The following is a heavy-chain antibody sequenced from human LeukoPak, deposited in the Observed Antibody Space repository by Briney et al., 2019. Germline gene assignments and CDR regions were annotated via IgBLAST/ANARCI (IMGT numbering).Heavy chain of an antibody. D-gene: IGHD2-15*01. V-gene: IGHV3-30*04. CDR2: ISNDGTNE. J-gene: IGHJ6*04. Sequence: GGSLRFSCEAPGFTFKPYPMNWVRKAPGKGLEWVALISNDGTNEYYADSVKGRFTTSRDNSKNTVSVQMNSLRIEDTAVYYCARAGGCSGGSCYYYYYGMDVWGKGTTVTVSS. CDR1: GFTFKPYP. CDR3: ARAGGCSGGSCYYYYYGMDV.